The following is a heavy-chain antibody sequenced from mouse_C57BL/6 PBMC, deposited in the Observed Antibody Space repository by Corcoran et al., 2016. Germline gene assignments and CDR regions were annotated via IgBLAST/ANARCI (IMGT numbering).Heavy chain of an antibody. V-gene: IGHV1-15*01. J-gene: IGHJ2*01. CDR2: IDPETGGT. CDR3: TRVVSRSYFDY. Sequence: QVQLQQSGAELVRPGASVTLSCKASGYTFTDYEMHWVKQTPVHGLEWIGAIDPETGGTAYNQKFKGKAILTADKSSSTAYMELRSLTSEDSAVYYCTRVVSRSYFDYWGQGTTLTVSS. D-gene: IGHD1-1*02. CDR1: GYTFTDYE.